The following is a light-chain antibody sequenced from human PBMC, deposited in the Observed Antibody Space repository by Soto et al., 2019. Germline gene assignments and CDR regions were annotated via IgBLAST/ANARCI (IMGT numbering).Light chain of an antibody. CDR1: NSDVGAYKP. Sequence: QSALTQPASLCGSPGQSITISCTGTNSDVGAYKPVSWYQHHPGKAPKLMIYDVSYRPSGVSNRFSGSQSGNTASLTISGLQPEDESDYYCSSSTTRGTRVFGTGTKVTVL. CDR2: DVS. V-gene: IGLV2-14*03. J-gene: IGLJ1*01. CDR3: SSSTTRGTRV.